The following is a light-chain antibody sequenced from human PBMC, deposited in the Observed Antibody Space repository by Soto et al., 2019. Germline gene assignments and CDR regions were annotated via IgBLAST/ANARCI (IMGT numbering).Light chain of an antibody. Sequence: IQLTQSPSSLSASVEDRATITCRASQGISSYLAWYKQKPGKAPKLLIYKASSLESGVPSRFSGSGSGTEFTLTISSLHPDDFATYYCQQYNSYWTLGQGTKVDIK. CDR2: KAS. CDR1: QGISSY. V-gene: IGKV1-5*03. J-gene: IGKJ1*01. CDR3: QQYNSYWT.